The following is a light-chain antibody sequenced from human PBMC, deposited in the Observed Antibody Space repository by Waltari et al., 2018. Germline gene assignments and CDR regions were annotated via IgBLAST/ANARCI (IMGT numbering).Light chain of an antibody. CDR3: QRYDNLPIFA. V-gene: IGKV1-33*01. CDR2: DAS. CDR1: QDISNY. J-gene: IGKJ3*01. Sequence: DIQMTQSPPSLSAFVGDRVIMTCQASQDISNYLNWYQQKPGKAPKHLIRDASNLETGVPTRFSGSQSRTDFTLTISSLQPEDVGTYYCQRYDNLPIFAFGPGTKVEIK.